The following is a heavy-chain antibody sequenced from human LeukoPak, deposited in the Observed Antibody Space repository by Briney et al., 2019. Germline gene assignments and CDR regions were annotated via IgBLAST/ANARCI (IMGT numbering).Heavy chain of an antibody. J-gene: IGHJ4*02. CDR1: GFTFSNYA. Sequence: QSGGSLRLSCAASGFTFSNYAMSWVRQAPGRGLEWVSVVSGGGGSTYSADSVKGRFTISRDNSKSTLSLQMNSLRAEDTALYYCASGPPFLKYFEYWGQGTLVTVSS. CDR3: ASGPPFLKYFEY. CDR2: VSGGGGST. V-gene: IGHV3-23*01. D-gene: IGHD3-3*01.